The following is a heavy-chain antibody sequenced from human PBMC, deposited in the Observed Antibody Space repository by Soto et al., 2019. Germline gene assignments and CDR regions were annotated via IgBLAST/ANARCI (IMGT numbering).Heavy chain of an antibody. J-gene: IGHJ4*02. Sequence: SETLSLTCAVYGGSFSGYYWTWIRQPPGTGLEWIGEINHSGSTNYNPSLKGRVTISVDTSKNQFSLKLTSVTAADTAVYYCARDKITGLFVYWGQGTLVTVSS. CDR2: INHSGST. CDR1: GGSFSGYY. CDR3: ARDKITGLFVY. V-gene: IGHV4-34*01. D-gene: IGHD2-8*02.